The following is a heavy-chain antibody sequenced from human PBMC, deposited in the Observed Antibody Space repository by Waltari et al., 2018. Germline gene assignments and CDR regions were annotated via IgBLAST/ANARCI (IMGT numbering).Heavy chain of an antibody. D-gene: IGHD3-10*01. Sequence: QVQLQQWGAGLLKPSETLSLTCAVPGGSFRCYYWSWILQPPGKGRAWTGHIHHSGSTNYNPSLKSRVTISVDTSKNQFSLKLSSVTAADTAVYYCARGLLGARELGAFDIWGQGTMVTVSS. CDR3: ARGLLGARELGAFDI. CDR1: GGSFRCYY. J-gene: IGHJ3*02. CDR2: IHHSGST. V-gene: IGHV4-34*01.